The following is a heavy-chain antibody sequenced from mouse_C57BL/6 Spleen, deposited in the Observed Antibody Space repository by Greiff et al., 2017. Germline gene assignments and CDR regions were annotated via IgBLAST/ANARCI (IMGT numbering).Heavy chain of an antibody. CDR3: AMGYYGSSYNWYFDV. Sequence: QQSCKASGYTFTSYWMHWVKQRPGQGLEWIGRIHPSDSDTNYNQKFKGKATLTVDTSSSTAYMQLSSLTSEDSAVYYCAMGYYGSSYNWYFDVWGTGTTVTVSS. V-gene: IGHV1-74*01. J-gene: IGHJ1*03. D-gene: IGHD1-1*01. CDR1: GYTFTSYW. CDR2: IHPSDSDT.